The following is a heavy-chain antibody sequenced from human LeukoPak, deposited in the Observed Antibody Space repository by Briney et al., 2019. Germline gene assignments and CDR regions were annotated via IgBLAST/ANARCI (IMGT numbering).Heavy chain of an antibody. V-gene: IGHV3-7*01. Sequence: GGSLRLSCAASGVTFSSYWMSWVRQAPGKGLEWEANIKQDGSEKYYVDSAKGRFTISRDNAKNSLYLQMNSLRAEDTAVYYCARDRAAFKYFQHWGQGTLVTVSS. D-gene: IGHD2-15*01. J-gene: IGHJ1*01. CDR3: ARDRAAFKYFQH. CDR2: IKQDGSEK. CDR1: GVTFSSYW.